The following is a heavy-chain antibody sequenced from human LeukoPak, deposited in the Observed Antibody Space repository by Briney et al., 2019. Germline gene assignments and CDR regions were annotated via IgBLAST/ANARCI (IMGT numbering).Heavy chain of an antibody. CDR1: GFTFSSYA. Sequence: GGSLRLSCAASGFTFSSYAMSWVRQAPGKGLEWVSAISGSGGSTYYADSVKGRFTISRDNSKNTVYLQVNSLRAEDTAVYYCARDRGSTGYDLYDYWGQGTLVTVSS. V-gene: IGHV3-23*01. J-gene: IGHJ4*02. D-gene: IGHD5-12*01. CDR3: ARDRGSTGYDLYDY. CDR2: ISGSGGST.